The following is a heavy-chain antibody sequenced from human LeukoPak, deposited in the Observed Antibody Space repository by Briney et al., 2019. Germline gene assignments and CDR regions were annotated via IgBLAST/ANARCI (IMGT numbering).Heavy chain of an antibody. CDR1: GFTVSRNG. CDR2: IYSGGTT. CDR3: ASRRDYGINY. D-gene: IGHD4-17*01. Sequence: GGSLRLSCAPSGFTVSRNGMSWVRPAPGEGVEWVSVIYSGGTTYYADSVKGRFTISRDNSKNTLYLQMNSLRAADTAVYYCASRRDYGINYWGQGTLVTVSS. J-gene: IGHJ4*02. V-gene: IGHV3-53*01.